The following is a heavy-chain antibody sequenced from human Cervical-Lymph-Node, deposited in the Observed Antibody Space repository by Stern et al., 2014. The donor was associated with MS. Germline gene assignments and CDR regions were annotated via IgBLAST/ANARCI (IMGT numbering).Heavy chain of an antibody. CDR1: GFTFSHYS. Sequence: EMQLVESGGGLVKPGESLRLSCDASGFTFSHYSINWVRQAPGQGLEWISSISNNSTHTYYAASVEGRFTISRDSAKDSVSLHMVSLRAEDTAVYYCARARVGDYARSPHLDSWGQGTLVTVSS. CDR3: ARARVGDYARSPHLDS. V-gene: IGHV3-21*01. D-gene: IGHD4-17*01. CDR2: ISNNSTHT. J-gene: IGHJ4*02.